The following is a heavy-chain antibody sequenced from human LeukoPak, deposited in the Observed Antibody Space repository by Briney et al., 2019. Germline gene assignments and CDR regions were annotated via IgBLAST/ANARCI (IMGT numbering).Heavy chain of an antibody. CDR2: ISAYNGNT. J-gene: IGHJ4*02. CDR3: ARGDVIVGATTNDY. CDR1: GYTFTSYG. Sequence: ASVKVSCKASGYTFTSYGISWVRQAPGQGLEWMGWISAYNGNTNYAQKLQGRVTMTTDTSTSTAYMGLRSMRSDDTAVYYCARGDVIVGATTNDYWGQGTLVTVSS. V-gene: IGHV1-18*01. D-gene: IGHD1-26*01.